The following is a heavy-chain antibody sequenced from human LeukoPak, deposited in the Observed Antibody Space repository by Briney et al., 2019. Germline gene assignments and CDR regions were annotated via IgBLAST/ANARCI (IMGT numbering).Heavy chain of an antibody. CDR3: AREPGFDSSGYLNWFDP. Sequence: SETLSLTCTVSGGSISSYYWSWIRQPPGKGLEWIACISYSGSTKYNPSLKSRVTISVDTSKNQLSLKLSSVTAADAAVYYCAREPGFDSSGYLNWFDPWGQGTLVTVSS. CDR1: GGSISSYY. D-gene: IGHD3-22*01. J-gene: IGHJ5*02. CDR2: ISYSGST. V-gene: IGHV4-59*01.